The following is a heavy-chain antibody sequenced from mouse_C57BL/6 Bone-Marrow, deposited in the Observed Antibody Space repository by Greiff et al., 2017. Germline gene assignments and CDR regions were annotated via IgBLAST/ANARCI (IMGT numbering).Heavy chain of an antibody. Sequence: VQLVESGPGLVKPSQSLSLTCSVTGYSITSGYYWNWIRQFPGNKLEWMGYISYDGSNNYNPSLKNRISITRDTSKNQFFLKLNSVTTEDTATYYCARFTTDYFDYWGQGTTLTVSS. D-gene: IGHD1-1*01. CDR3: ARFTTDYFDY. CDR2: ISYDGSN. CDR1: GYSITSGYY. J-gene: IGHJ2*01. V-gene: IGHV3-6*01.